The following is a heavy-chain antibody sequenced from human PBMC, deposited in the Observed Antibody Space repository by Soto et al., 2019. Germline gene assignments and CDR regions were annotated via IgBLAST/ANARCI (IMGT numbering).Heavy chain of an antibody. Sequence: GGSLRLSCAASGFTFSSYSMDWVRQAPGKGLEWVSYISSSSSTIYYADSVKGRFTISRDNAKNSLYLQMNSLRDEDTAVYYCARDRKYYDFWSGSPGMDVWGQGTTVTVSS. CDR1: GFTFSSYS. D-gene: IGHD3-3*01. CDR2: ISSSSSTI. V-gene: IGHV3-48*02. CDR3: ARDRKYYDFWSGSPGMDV. J-gene: IGHJ6*02.